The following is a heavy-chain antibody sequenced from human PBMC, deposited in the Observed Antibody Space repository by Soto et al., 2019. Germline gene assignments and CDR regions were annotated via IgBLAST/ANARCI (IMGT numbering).Heavy chain of an antibody. V-gene: IGHV5-51*01. J-gene: IGHJ6*02. CDR2: IYPGDSDT. CDR3: ARSAWFGELSYYYGMDV. D-gene: IGHD3-10*01. Sequence: GESLKISCKGSGYSFTSYWIGWVRQMPGKGLEWMGIIYPGDSDTRCSPSFQGQVTISADKSISTAYLQWSSLKASDTAMYYCARSAWFGELSYYYGMDVWGQGTTVTVSS. CDR1: GYSFTSYW.